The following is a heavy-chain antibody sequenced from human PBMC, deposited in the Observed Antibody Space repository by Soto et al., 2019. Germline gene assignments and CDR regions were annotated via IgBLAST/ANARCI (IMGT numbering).Heavy chain of an antibody. CDR1: GFTFSSYG. J-gene: IGHJ4*02. V-gene: IGHV3-33*01. CDR2: IWYDGTNK. CDR3: ARADLVVIPGAIGENYYFDY. Sequence: GGSLRLSXAVSGFTFSSYGMHWVRQAPGKGLEWVAVIWYDGTNKHYADSVKGRFTISRDNSKNTLFLQMNSLRVEDTAVYFCARADLVVIPGAIGENYYFDYWGQGTLVTVSS. D-gene: IGHD2-2*01.